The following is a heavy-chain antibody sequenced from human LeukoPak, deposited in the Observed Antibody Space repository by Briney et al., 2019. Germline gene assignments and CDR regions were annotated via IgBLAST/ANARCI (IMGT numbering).Heavy chain of an antibody. J-gene: IGHJ1*01. CDR2: IYTSGST. D-gene: IGHD3-22*01. Sequence: SETLSLTCTVSGGSISSYYWSWIRQPAGKGLEWIGRIYTSGSTNYNPSLKSRVTMSVDTSKNQFSLKLSSVTAADTAVYYCARDDHYYDSSGSTEYFQHWGQGTLVTVSS. V-gene: IGHV4-4*07. CDR1: GGSISSYY. CDR3: ARDDHYYDSSGSTEYFQH.